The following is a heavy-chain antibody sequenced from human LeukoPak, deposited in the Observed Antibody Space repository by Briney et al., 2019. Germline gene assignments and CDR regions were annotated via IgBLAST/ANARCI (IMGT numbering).Heavy chain of an antibody. CDR2: IIPIFGTA. J-gene: IGHJ4*02. Sequence: SVKVSCKASGGTFSSYAISWVRQAPGQGLEWMGGIIPIFGTANYAQKFQGRVTITTDESTSTAYMELSSLRSEDTAVYYYARVLVGDGYNYFDYWGQGTLVTVSS. V-gene: IGHV1-69*05. CDR3: ARVLVGDGYNYFDY. D-gene: IGHD5-24*01. CDR1: GGTFSSYA.